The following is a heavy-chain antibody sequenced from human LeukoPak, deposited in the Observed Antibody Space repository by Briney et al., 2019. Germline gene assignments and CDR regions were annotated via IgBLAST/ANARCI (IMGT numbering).Heavy chain of an antibody. CDR2: INHSGST. J-gene: IGHJ4*02. D-gene: IGHD6-6*01. CDR3: ASGQGYSSSPGYFDY. V-gene: IGHV4-34*01. CDR1: GGSFSGYY. Sequence: PSETLSLTCAVYGGSFSGYYWSWIRQPPGKGLEWIGEINHSGSTNYNPSLKSRVTISVDTSKNQFSLKLSSVTAADTAVYYCASGQGYSSSPGYFDYWGQGTLVTVSS.